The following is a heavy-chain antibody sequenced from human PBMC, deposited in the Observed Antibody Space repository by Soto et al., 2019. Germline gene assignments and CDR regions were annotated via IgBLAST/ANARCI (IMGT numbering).Heavy chain of an antibody. Sequence: QAQLVQSGAEVKKPGASVKVSCKASGYRFTGYYTHWVRQAPGQGLERMVWINPNSGATNYAHKFQGSVTMTSDTSISTSYMELSSLTDDATAVYYCARVGAGEGGWFDPWGQGTLVTVSS. D-gene: IGHD3-16*01. CDR1: GYRFTGYY. CDR2: INPNSGAT. V-gene: IGHV1-2*02. J-gene: IGHJ5*02. CDR3: ARVGAGEGGWFDP.